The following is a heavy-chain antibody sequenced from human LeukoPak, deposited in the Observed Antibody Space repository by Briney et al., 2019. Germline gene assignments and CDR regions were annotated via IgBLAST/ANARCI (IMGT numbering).Heavy chain of an antibody. J-gene: IGHJ1*01. CDR3: ARYPTPSSWYEGNGAEYFQH. CDR1: GVTFSSYS. D-gene: IGHD6-13*01. Sequence: GGSLRLSCAASGVTFSSYSMNWVRQAPGKGLEWVSSISSSSSYIYYADSVKGRFTISRDNAKNSLYLQMNSLRAEDTAVYYCARYPTPSSWYEGNGAEYFQHWGQGTLVTVSS. V-gene: IGHV3-21*01. CDR2: ISSSSSYI.